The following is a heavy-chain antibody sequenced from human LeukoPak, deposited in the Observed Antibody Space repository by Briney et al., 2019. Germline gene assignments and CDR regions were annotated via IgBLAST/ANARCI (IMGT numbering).Heavy chain of an antibody. CDR1: GYSFTSYW. V-gene: IGHV5-51*01. CDR2: IYPGDSDT. D-gene: IGHD3-22*01. Sequence: GESLKISCKGSGYSFTSYWIGWVRQMPGKGLEWMGIIYPGDSDTRYSPSFQGQVTISADKSISTAYLQWSSLKASDSAMSYCARSPYYYDSSVGYYWGQGTLVTVSS. CDR3: ARSPYYYDSSVGYY. J-gene: IGHJ4*02.